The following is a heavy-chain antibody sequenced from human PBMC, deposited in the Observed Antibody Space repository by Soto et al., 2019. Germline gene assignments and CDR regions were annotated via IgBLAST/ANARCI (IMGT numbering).Heavy chain of an antibody. V-gene: IGHV5-51*03. J-gene: IGHJ4*02. CDR2: IYPSDSDT. CDR1: GYTFTIYW. D-gene: IGHD4-17*01. Sequence: PGECRKSSGQGSGYTFTIYWIGWVRQMPGKGLEWMGIIYPSDSDTRYSPSFQGQVTISADQSINTAYLQWDSLKASDTAIYYCARPANTVADHFDLWGQGTPVTVSS. CDR3: ARPANTVADHFDL.